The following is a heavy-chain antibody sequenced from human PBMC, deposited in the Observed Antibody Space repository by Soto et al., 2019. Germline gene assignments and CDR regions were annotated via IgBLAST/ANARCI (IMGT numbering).Heavy chain of an antibody. CDR2: IYYSGTT. CDR3: ARNLIFEY. J-gene: IGHJ4*02. V-gene: IGHV4-59*01. CDR1: GGSISGYY. Sequence: ETLSLTCTVSGGSISGYYWSWTRQSPGKGLEWIGYIYYSGTTNYNPSLKSRVTISVDTSKNQFSLKLRSVTAADTAVYYCARNLIFEYWGQGTLVTVSS.